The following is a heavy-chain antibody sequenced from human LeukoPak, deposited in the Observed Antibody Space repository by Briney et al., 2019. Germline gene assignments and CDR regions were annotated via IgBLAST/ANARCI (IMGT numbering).Heavy chain of an antibody. CDR1: GGTFSSYA. J-gene: IGHJ4*02. CDR2: IIPILGIA. Sequence: SVKVSCNASGGTFSSYAISWVRQAPGQGLEWMGRIIPILGIANYAQKFQGRVTITADKSTSTAYMELSSLRSEDTAVYYCARVPPPQSYYDSSGGDYWGQGTLVTVSS. CDR3: ARVPPPQSYYDSSGGDY. D-gene: IGHD3-22*01. V-gene: IGHV1-69*04.